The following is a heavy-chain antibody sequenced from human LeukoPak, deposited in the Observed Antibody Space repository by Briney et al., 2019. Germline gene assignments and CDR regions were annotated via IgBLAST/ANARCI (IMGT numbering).Heavy chain of an antibody. V-gene: IGHV4-34*01. CDR3: ARARRSSGWYYYGMDV. CDR2: INHSGST. Sequence: PSETLSLTCAVYGGSFSGYYWSWIRQPPGKGLEWIGEINHSGSTNYNPSLKSRVTISVDTSKNQFSLKLSSVTAADTAVYYCARARRSSGWYYYGMDVWGKGTTVTVSS. CDR1: GGSFSGYY. D-gene: IGHD6-19*01. J-gene: IGHJ6*04.